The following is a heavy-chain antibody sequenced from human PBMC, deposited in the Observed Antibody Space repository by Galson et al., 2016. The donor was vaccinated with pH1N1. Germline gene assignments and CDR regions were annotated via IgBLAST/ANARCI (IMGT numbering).Heavy chain of an antibody. Sequence: LRLSCAASGFALDDFAMHWVRHVPGKGLEWVSGICWNSNSIGYADSVKGRFTISRDSAKKSLFLQMNSLRVEDTALYYCAKGAGLYYFGSGSFNYWGQGTQVSVSS. D-gene: IGHD3-10*01. CDR1: GFALDDFA. J-gene: IGHJ4*02. V-gene: IGHV3-9*01. CDR2: ICWNSNSI. CDR3: AKGAGLYYFGSGSFNY.